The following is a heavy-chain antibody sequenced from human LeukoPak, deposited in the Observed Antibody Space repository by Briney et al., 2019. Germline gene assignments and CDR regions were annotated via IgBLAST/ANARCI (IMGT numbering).Heavy chain of an antibody. D-gene: IGHD3-22*01. CDR3: AKGFTYYYDSSGYYPPSYYHYYYMDV. Sequence: GGSLRLSCAASGFTFSSHWMSWVRQAPGKGLEWVSAISGSGGSTYYADSVKGRFTISRDNSKNTLYLQMNSLRAEDTAVYYCAKGFTYYYDSSGYYPPSYYHYYYMDVWGKGTTVTVSS. CDR2: ISGSGGST. J-gene: IGHJ6*03. CDR1: GFTFSSHW. V-gene: IGHV3-23*01.